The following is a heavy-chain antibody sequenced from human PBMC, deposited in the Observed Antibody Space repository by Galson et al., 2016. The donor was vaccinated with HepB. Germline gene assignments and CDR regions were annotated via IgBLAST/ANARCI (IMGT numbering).Heavy chain of an antibody. CDR3: ARPDDYTGYPSGAFAY. CDR2: IYYSGNT. Sequence: SETLSLTCTVSGGSIGSNSYYWGWIRQPPGKGLEWIGSIYYSGNTYYNPSLKSRVTISVDTSKNQFSLKVTSVTAADTAVYFCARPDDYTGYPSGAFAYWGQGPLVTVSS. V-gene: IGHV4-39*01. J-gene: IGHJ4*02. D-gene: IGHD5-12*01. CDR1: GGSIGSNSYY.